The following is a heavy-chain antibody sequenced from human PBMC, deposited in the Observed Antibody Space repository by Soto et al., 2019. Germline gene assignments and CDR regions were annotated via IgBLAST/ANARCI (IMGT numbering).Heavy chain of an antibody. Sequence: SETLSLTCAVSGGSISNGGYSWSWIRQPPGKGLEWIGYMYHTGSTYYNPSLKSRVTISIDRPKNQFSLKLSSVTAADTAVYYCSRVPDDWGQGILVTVSS. J-gene: IGHJ4*02. CDR2: MYHTGST. CDR3: SRVPDD. D-gene: IGHD2-2*01. CDR1: GGSISNGGYS. V-gene: IGHV4-30-2*01.